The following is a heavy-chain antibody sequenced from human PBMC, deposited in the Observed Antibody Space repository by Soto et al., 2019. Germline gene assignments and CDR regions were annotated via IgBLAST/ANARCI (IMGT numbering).Heavy chain of an antibody. J-gene: IGHJ4*02. CDR1: GGSISTRSSY. CDR3: ARVVYDFWSGARNYYFDY. CDR2: IYYIGNT. V-gene: IGHV4-39*07. Sequence: TSEILSLTCTVSGGSISTRSSYWGWLRQPPGKGLEWIGSIYYIGNTNYNPSLKSRVTISVDTSKNQFSLKLSSVTAADTAVYYCARVVYDFWSGARNYYFDYWGQGTLVTVSS. D-gene: IGHD3-3*01.